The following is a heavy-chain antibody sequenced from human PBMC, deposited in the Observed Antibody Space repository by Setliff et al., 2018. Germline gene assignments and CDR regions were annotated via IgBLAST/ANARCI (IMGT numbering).Heavy chain of an antibody. CDR3: ARHRRDSSGNYFVGLYYFDY. CDR1: GDSISDISYY. J-gene: IGHJ4*02. Sequence: PSETLSLTCTISGDSISDISYYWGFIRQSPGKGPEWIGSIYYSGTAYYNPSLESRVTMFVDTSKSQFSLRLSSLTAADTAVYYCARHRRDSSGNYFVGLYYFDYWGQGTPVTVSS. D-gene: IGHD3-22*01. CDR2: IYYSGTA. V-gene: IGHV4-39*01.